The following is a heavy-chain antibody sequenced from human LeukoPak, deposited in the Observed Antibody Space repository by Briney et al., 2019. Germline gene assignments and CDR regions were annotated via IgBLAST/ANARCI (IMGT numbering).Heavy chain of an antibody. Sequence: PSETLSLTCSVSGGSVSSYYWSWIRQSPGKGLEWIGYIHNSGRTNYNPSLKSRVTGFVDTSKNQVSLRLSSVTAADTAVYYCARHDPRGEPARLGFFDYWGQGTLVTVSS. D-gene: IGHD6-6*01. CDR2: IHNSGRT. V-gene: IGHV4-59*08. CDR1: GGSVSSYY. J-gene: IGHJ4*02. CDR3: ARHDPRGEPARLGFFDY.